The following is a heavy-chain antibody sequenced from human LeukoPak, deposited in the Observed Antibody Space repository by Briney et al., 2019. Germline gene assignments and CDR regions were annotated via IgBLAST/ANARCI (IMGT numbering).Heavy chain of an antibody. Sequence: SETLSLTCAVYGESFSGYYWSWIRQPPGKGLEWIGEIHHSGSTNYNPSLKGRVAISVDTSKNQFSLKLSSVTAADTAVYYCASPPTLWGQGTLVTVSS. CDR2: IHHSGST. CDR1: GESFSGYY. CDR3: ASPPTL. J-gene: IGHJ4*02. V-gene: IGHV4-34*01.